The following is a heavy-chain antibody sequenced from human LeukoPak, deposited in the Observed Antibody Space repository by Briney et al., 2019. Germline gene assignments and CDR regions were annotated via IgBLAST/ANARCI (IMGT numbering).Heavy chain of an antibody. CDR2: ISYDGSNK. CDR3: AREGLYSSTLTAFDI. CDR1: GFTFSSYA. V-gene: IGHV3-30*04. J-gene: IGHJ3*02. D-gene: IGHD6-13*01. Sequence: PGRSLRLSCAAFGFTFSSYAMHWVRQAPGKGLEWVAVISYDGSNKYYADSVKGRFTISRDNSKNTLYLQMNSLRAEDTAVYYCAREGLYSSTLTAFDIWGQGTMVTVSS.